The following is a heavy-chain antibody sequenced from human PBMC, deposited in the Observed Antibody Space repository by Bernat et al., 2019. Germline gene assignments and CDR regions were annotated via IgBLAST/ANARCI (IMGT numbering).Heavy chain of an antibody. V-gene: IGHV1-18*01. J-gene: IGHJ1*01. CDR2: ISANSGYT. CDR1: GYNFTTYG. CDR3: ARVLSAVSGSSVYLQY. Sequence: QVQLVQSGAEVKKPGASVKVSCKTSGYNFTTYGISWVRQAPGQGLQWVGWISANSGYTTYAQKFQGRVTMTTDTPTTTAYMELRSLKYDDAAVYYCARVLSAVSGSSVYLQYWGEGTLVSVSS. D-gene: IGHD3-10*01.